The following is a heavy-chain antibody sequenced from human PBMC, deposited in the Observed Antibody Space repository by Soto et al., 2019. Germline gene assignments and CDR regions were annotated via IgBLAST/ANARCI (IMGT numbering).Heavy chain of an antibody. J-gene: IGHJ4*02. CDR3: ARVYYYGSGSYSPLRD. Sequence: QVQLVQSGAEVKKPGSSVKVSCKASGGTFSSYAISWVRQAPGQGLEWMGGIIPIFGTANYAQKFQGRVTITADESTSTAYRELSSLRSEDTAMYYCARVYYYGSGSYSPLRDWGQGTLVTVSS. D-gene: IGHD3-10*01. CDR1: GGTFSSYA. CDR2: IIPIFGTA. V-gene: IGHV1-69*01.